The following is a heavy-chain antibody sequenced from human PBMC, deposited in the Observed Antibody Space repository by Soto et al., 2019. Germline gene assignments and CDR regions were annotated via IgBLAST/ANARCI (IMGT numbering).Heavy chain of an antibody. J-gene: IGHJ4*02. CDR2: IVVGSGNT. Sequence: SVKVSCKASGFTFNSSSVQWVRQARGQRLEWIGWIVVGSGNTDYAQKFQERVTITRDMSTRTAYMELSSLRSEDTAVYYCAAERLYRSGLKPFDYWGQGTLVTVS. V-gene: IGHV1-58*01. D-gene: IGHD5-12*01. CDR3: AAERLYRSGLKPFDY. CDR1: GFTFNSSS.